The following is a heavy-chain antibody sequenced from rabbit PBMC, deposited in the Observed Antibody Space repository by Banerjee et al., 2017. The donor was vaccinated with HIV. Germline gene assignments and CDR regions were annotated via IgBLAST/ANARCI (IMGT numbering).Heavy chain of an antibody. V-gene: IGHV1S45*01. J-gene: IGHJ4*01. CDR2: IDPVFGST. CDR3: AREESSDYRSFNL. Sequence: QEQLEESGGDLVKPEGSLTLTCTASGFSFSSSYYMCWVHQAPGKGLEWIGYIDPVFGSTYYASWVNGRFTISTTSSTTVTLQMTSLTAADTATYFCAREESSDYRSFNLRGQGTLVTVS. CDR1: GFSFSSSYY. D-gene: IGHD8-1*01.